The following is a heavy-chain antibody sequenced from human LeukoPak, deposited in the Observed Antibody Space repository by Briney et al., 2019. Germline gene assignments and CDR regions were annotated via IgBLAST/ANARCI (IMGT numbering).Heavy chain of an antibody. D-gene: IGHD3-9*01. V-gene: IGHV3-33*01. CDR3: ARDLWDILTGLYYYYYGMDV. CDR2: IWYDGSNK. J-gene: IGHJ6*02. CDR1: GFTFSSYG. Sequence: GGSLRLSCAASGFTFSSYGMHWVRQAPGKGLEWVAVIWYDGSNKYYADSVKGRFTISRDNSKNTLYLQMNSLRAEDTAVYYCARDLWDILTGLYYYYYGMDVWGQGTTVTVSS.